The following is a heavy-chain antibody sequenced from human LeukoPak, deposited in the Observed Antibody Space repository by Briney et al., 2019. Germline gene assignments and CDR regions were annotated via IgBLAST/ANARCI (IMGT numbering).Heavy chain of an antibody. J-gene: IGHJ5*02. CDR3: ARRRDGWFDP. V-gene: IGHV4-59*11. CDR1: GGSISSHY. D-gene: IGHD4-17*01. CDR2: IYYSGST. Sequence: SETLSLTCTVSGGSISSHYWSWIRQPPGKGLEGIGYIYYSGSTNYNPSLKSRVTISVDTSKTQFSLQLSSVTAADTAVYYCARRRDGWFDPWGQGTLVTVSS.